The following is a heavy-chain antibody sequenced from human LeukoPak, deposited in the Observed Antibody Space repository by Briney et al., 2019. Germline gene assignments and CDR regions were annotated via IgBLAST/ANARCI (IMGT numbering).Heavy chain of an antibody. CDR1: GGSISPYY. V-gene: IGHV4-59*08. CDR3: ARGGTGWYYE. CDR2: IYYIGST. Sequence: PSETLSLTCAVSGGSISPYYWSWIRQPPGKGLEWIGYIYYIGSTNYNPSLKSRVTISVDTSKNQFSLKLSSVTAADTAVYHCARGGTGWYYEWGQGTLVTVSS. J-gene: IGHJ4*02. D-gene: IGHD6-19*01.